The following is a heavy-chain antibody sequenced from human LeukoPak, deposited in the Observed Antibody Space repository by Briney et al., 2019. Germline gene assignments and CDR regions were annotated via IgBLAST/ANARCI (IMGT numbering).Heavy chain of an antibody. CDR1: GFTFSSYD. CDR2: IGTAGDT. Sequence: GGSLRLSCAASGFTFSSYDMHWVRQATGKGLEWVSAIGTAGDTYYPGSVKGRFTISRENAKNSLYLQMNSLRAGDTAVYYCARGSSYCDSSGYYYFSFDYWGQGTLVTVSS. J-gene: IGHJ4*02. D-gene: IGHD3-22*01. CDR3: ARGSSYCDSSGYYYFSFDY. V-gene: IGHV3-13*01.